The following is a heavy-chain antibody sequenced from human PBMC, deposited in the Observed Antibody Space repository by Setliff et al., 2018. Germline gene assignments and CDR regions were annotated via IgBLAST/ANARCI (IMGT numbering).Heavy chain of an antibody. CDR2: VFTATDDT. J-gene: IGHJ4*02. V-gene: IGHV1-18*01. Sequence: ASVKVSCKAFGYTFAKYGTSWVRQATGQGLEWMGRVFTATDDTQFRTEFQGRVSVTRDTSMSTTYMELSGLRSDDTAVYYCVRQDILTGYYAFDYWGQGTLVTVSS. CDR3: VRQDILTGYYAFDY. D-gene: IGHD3-9*01. CDR1: GYTFAKYG.